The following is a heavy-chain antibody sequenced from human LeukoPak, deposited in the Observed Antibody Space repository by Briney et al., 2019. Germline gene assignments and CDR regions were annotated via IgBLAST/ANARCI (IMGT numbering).Heavy chain of an antibody. J-gene: IGHJ4*02. V-gene: IGHV4-39*01. CDR3: AVQYYDFWSGHNYFDY. D-gene: IGHD3-3*01. CDR1: RGSISSSSYY. CDR2: IYYSGST. Sequence: SETLSLTCTVSRGSISSSSYYWGWIRQPPGKGLEWIGSIYYSGSTYYNPSLKSRVTISVDTSKNQFSLKLSSVTAADTAVYYCAVQYYDFWSGHNYFDYWGQGTLVTVFS.